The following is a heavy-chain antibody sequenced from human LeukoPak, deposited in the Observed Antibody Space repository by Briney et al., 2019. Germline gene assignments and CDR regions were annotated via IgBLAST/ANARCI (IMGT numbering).Heavy chain of an antibody. J-gene: IGHJ4*02. D-gene: IGHD2-21*02. V-gene: IGHV3-30-3*01. CDR3: ARGEGEATVTEEY. CDR2: ISDDGSRQ. CDR1: GFTFSNYA. Sequence: PGGSLRLSCAATGFTFSNYAIHWGRQAPGKGLERVAFISDDGSRQHHTDSVKGRFTISRDNSKNTLYLQMNSLRTEDTAVYYCARGEGEATVTEEYWGQGTLVSVSS.